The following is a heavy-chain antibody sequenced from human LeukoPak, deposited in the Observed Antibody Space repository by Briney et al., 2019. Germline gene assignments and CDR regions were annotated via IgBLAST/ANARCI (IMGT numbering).Heavy chain of an antibody. CDR3: ARSRYDYIWGIDY. V-gene: IGHV3-74*01. Sequence: GGSLRLSCAASGFTFDDYGMSWVRQAPGKGLVWVSRLNSDGSSTNYADSVKGRFTISRDNAKNTLYLQMNSLRDEDTAVFYCARSRYDYIWGIDYWGQGTLVTISS. D-gene: IGHD3-16*01. J-gene: IGHJ4*02. CDR2: LNSDGSST. CDR1: GFTFDDYG.